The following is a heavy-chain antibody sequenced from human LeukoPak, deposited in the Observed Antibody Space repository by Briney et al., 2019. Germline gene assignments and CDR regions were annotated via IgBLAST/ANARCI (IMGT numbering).Heavy chain of an antibody. CDR2: ISGSGGST. Sequence: GGSLRLSCAASGFTFSSYAMSWVRQAPGKGLEWVSAISGSGGSTCYADSVKGRFTISRDNSKNTLYLQMNSLRAEDTAVYYCAKDEHANNPLYYFDYWGQGTLVTVSS. V-gene: IGHV3-23*01. J-gene: IGHJ4*02. CDR1: GFTFSSYA. D-gene: IGHD1-14*01. CDR3: AKDEHANNPLYYFDY.